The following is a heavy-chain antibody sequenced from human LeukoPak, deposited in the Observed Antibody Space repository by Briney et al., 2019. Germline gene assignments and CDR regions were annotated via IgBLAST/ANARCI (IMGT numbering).Heavy chain of an antibody. D-gene: IGHD6-13*01. J-gene: IGHJ4*02. CDR3: AKDPLTAASYIYFDS. Sequence: GGTLRLSCAASGFTFSNYGMSWVRQAPGKGLEWISAISGSGGTTYYADSVKGRFTISRDNSENTLYLQMNSLRAEDTAVYYCAKDPLTAASYIYFDSWGQGTLVTVSS. V-gene: IGHV3-23*01. CDR1: GFTFSNYG. CDR2: ISGSGGTT.